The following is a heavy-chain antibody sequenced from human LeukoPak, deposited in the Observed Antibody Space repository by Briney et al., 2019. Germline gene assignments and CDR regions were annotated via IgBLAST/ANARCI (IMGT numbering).Heavy chain of an antibody. CDR1: GYSISSGYY. CDR3: ARGVVVISSGDS. J-gene: IGHJ4*02. D-gene: IGHD3-22*01. V-gene: IGHV4-38-2*01. Sequence: SETLSLTCAVSGYSISSGYYWGCIRQPPGKGLEWIGSIYHSGSTYYNPSLKSRVTISVDTSKNQFSLKLSSVTAADTAVYFCARGVVVISSGDSWGQGTLVTVSS. CDR2: IYHSGST.